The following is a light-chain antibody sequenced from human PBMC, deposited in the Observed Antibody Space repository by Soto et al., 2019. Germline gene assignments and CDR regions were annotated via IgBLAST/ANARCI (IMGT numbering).Light chain of an antibody. V-gene: IGLV1-47*01. CDR2: RDN. J-gene: IGLJ2*01. CDR1: SSNVGINY. Sequence: QSVLTQPPSASGAPGQRVTISCSGSSSNVGINYVYWYQQLPGTAPKLLIYRDNQRPSGVPDRFSGSKSGTSASLAISGLRSEDEADYYCTAWDDSLRGGVFGGGTKLTVL. CDR3: TAWDDSLRGGV.